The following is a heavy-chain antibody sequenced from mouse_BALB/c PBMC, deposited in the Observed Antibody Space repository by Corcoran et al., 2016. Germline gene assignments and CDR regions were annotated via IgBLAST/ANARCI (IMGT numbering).Heavy chain of an antibody. J-gene: IGHJ4*01. CDR2: INTYTGEP. CDR3: AREPSAMDY. CDR1: GYTFTNYG. V-gene: IGHV9-3-1*01. Sequence: QIQLVQSGPELKKPGETVKISCKASGYTFTNYGMNWGKQAPGKGLKWMGWINTYTGEPTSADDFKGRFAFSLATSASTAYLQINKLKNEDTATYFCAREPSAMDYWGQGTSVTVSS.